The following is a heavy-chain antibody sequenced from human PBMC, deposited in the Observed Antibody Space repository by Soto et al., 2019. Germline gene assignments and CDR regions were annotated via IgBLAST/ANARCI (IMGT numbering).Heavy chain of an antibody. V-gene: IGHV4-59*08. CDR1: GGSISSYY. D-gene: IGHD2-2*01. Sequence: PSETLSLTCTVSGGSISSYYWSWIRQPPGKGLEWIGYIYYSGSTNYNPSLKSRVTISVDTSKNQFSLKLSSVTAADTAVYYCARQTLKTIYCSSTSCLVDYWGQGTLVTVSS. CDR3: ARQTLKTIYCSSTSCLVDY. J-gene: IGHJ4*02. CDR2: IYYSGST.